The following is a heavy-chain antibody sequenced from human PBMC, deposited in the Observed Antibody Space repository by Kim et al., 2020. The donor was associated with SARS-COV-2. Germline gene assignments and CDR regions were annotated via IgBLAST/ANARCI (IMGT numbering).Heavy chain of an antibody. V-gene: IGHV4-34*01. CDR1: GGSFSGYY. CDR2: INHSGST. CDR3: ARDVLRFLEWSNDAFDI. Sequence: SETLSLTCAVYGGSFSGYYWSWIRQPPGKGLEWIGEINHSGSTNYNPSLKSRVTISVDTSKNQFSLKLSSVTAADTAVYYCARDVLRFLEWSNDAFDIWG. J-gene: IGHJ3*02. D-gene: IGHD3-3*01.